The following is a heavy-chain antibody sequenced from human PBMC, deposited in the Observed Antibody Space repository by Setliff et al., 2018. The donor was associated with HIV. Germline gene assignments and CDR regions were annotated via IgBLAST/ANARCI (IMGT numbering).Heavy chain of an antibody. V-gene: IGHV3-30*04. D-gene: IGHD2-21*01. CDR3: ARSKRNTLWWFFEY. Sequence: RLSCAASGLIFDSYTLHWVRQTPGKGLEWVAVISYDGNDKYYGDSVKGRFTVSRDNSNSTLYLQMSSLRAEDTAVYYCARSKRNTLWWFFEYWGQGTQVTISS. J-gene: IGHJ4*02. CDR1: GLIFDSYT. CDR2: ISYDGNDK.